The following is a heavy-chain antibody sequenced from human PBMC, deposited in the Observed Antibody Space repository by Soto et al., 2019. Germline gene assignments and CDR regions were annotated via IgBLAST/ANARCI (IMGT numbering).Heavy chain of an antibody. V-gene: IGHV3-74*01. CDR3: ARPPTWNYEPESGLNWFDP. D-gene: IGHD1-7*01. CDR2: INSDGSST. CDR1: GFTFSSYW. J-gene: IGHJ5*02. Sequence: EVQLVESGGGLVQPGGSLRLSCAASGFTFSSYWMHWVRQAPGKGLVWVSRINSDGSSTSYADSVKGRFTISRDNAKNTLYLQMNSLRAEGTAVYYGARPPTWNYEPESGLNWFDPWGQGTLVTVSS.